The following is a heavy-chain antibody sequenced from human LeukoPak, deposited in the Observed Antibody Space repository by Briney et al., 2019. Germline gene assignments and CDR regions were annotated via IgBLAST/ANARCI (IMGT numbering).Heavy chain of an antibody. CDR2: IKHDGSGT. Sequence: PGGSLRLSCAGSGFTFSSYWMHWVRQVPGKGLVWVSRIKHDGSGTTYADSVKGRFTISRDNAKNTLFLRMNSLGVDDTATYYCTRDAETSMFDWGQGTLVTVSS. CDR1: GFTFSSYW. D-gene: IGHD5-18*01. V-gene: IGHV3-74*01. CDR3: TRDAETSMFD. J-gene: IGHJ4*02.